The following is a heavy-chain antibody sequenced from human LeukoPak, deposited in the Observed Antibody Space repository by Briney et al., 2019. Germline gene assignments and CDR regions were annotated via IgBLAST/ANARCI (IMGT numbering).Heavy chain of an antibody. CDR3: TPVGVY. CDR2: IKTKTAGETT. Sequence: GGSLRLSCAASGFTFSNAWMSWVRQAPGKGLEWVGRIKTKTAGETTDYAAPVKGRFTISRDDSKDTLYLQMNSLKTEDTAVYYCTPVGVYWGQGTLVIVSP. CDR1: GFTFSNAW. V-gene: IGHV3-15*01. D-gene: IGHD2-8*01. J-gene: IGHJ4*02.